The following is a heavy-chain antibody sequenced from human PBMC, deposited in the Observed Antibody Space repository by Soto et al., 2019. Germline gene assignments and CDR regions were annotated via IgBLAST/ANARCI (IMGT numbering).Heavy chain of an antibody. J-gene: IGHJ4*02. CDR1: GGSIRSDGYY. Sequence: LSLTCTVSGGSIRSDGYYWSWIRQHPGKGLEWIGYIYYSGSTYYNPYYSGSTFYSPSLKSRVTISGDTSNNHFSLILNSVTAAATAVYYCARVVRMVARYYFDYWGQGTLVTVSS. V-gene: IGHV4-31*03. CDR2: IYYSGST. CDR3: ARVVRMVARYYFDY. D-gene: IGHD5-12*01.